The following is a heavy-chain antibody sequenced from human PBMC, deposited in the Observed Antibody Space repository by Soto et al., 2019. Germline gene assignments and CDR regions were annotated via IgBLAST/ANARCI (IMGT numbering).Heavy chain of an antibody. CDR1: GYTFTNYY. CDR3: ARDFSGTMDY. Sequence: SSVKVSCKASGYTFTNYYMHWVRQAPGQGLEWMGIIYPSGGSTRNAQKFQGRVTMTRDTSTSTVYMELSSLRSEDTAVYYCARDFSGTMDYWGRGTRVTVSS. CDR2: IYPSGGST. V-gene: IGHV1-46*01. D-gene: IGHD1-7*01. J-gene: IGHJ4*02.